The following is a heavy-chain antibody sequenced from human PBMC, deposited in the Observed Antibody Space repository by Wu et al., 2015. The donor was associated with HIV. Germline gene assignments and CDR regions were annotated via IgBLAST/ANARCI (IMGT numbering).Heavy chain of an antibody. CDR3: ARDLLGYCSSTSCYARGGYFDY. V-gene: IGHV1-46*01. J-gene: IGHJ4*02. D-gene: IGHD2-2*01. CDR1: GYTFTSYY. Sequence: QVQLVQSGAEVKKPGASVKVSCKASGYTFTSYYMHWVRQAPGQGLEWMGIINPSGGSTSYAQKFQGRVTMTRDTSTSTVYMELSSLRSEDTAVYYCARDLLGYCSSTSCYARGGYFDYWGQGTLVTVSS. CDR2: INPSGGST.